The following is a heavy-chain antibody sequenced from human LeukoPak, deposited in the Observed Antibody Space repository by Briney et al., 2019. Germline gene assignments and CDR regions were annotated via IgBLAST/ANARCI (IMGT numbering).Heavy chain of an antibody. D-gene: IGHD3-22*01. V-gene: IGHV1-69*13. Sequence: ASVKVSCKASGGTFSSYAISWVRQAPGQGLEWMGGIIPTFGTANYAQKFQGRVTITADESTSTAYMELSSLRSEDTAVYYCARGMDSGIVVYYFDYWGQGTLVTVSS. J-gene: IGHJ4*02. CDR2: IIPTFGTA. CDR1: GGTFSSYA. CDR3: ARGMDSGIVVYYFDY.